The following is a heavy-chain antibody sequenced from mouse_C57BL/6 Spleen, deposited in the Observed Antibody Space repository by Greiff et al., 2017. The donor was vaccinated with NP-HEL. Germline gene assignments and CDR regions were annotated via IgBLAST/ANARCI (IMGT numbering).Heavy chain of an antibody. D-gene: IGHD1-1*01. CDR3: ARDDGSSPYYFDY. CDR1: GYTFTSCW. Sequence: QVQLQQPGAELVKPGASVKMSCKASGYTFTSCWITWVKQRPGQGLEWIGDIYPGSGSTNYNEKFKSKATLTVDTSSSTAYMQLSSLTSEDSAVYYCARDDGSSPYYFDYWGQGTTLTVSS. V-gene: IGHV1-55*01. J-gene: IGHJ2*01. CDR2: IYPGSGST.